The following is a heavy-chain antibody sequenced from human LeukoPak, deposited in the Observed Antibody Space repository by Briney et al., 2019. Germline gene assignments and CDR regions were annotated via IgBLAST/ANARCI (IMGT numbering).Heavy chain of an antibody. D-gene: IGHD6-19*01. J-gene: IGHJ4*02. CDR2: IKQDGSEK. V-gene: IGHV3-7*01. Sequence: GGSLRLSCAVSGFTFSSHWRSWARQAAGKGLEWVANIKQDGSEKNYVHSVRGRFSISRDNAKNSLYLQMNSARAEDTAVYYCARDLGWYRVDYWGQGTLVTVSS. CDR3: ARDLGWYRVDY. CDR1: GFTFSSHW.